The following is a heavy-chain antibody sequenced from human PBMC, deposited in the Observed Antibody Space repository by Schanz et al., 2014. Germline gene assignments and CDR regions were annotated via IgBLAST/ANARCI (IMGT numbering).Heavy chain of an antibody. J-gene: IGHJ4*02. CDR2: IKQDGSEK. CDR1: RFTISRNP. CDR3: ARGVRIDY. V-gene: IGHV3-7*01. D-gene: IGHD3-3*01. Sequence: VHLVESGGGVVQPGRSLRLSCTGSRFTISRNPIHWVRQAPGKGLEWVANIKQDGSEKYYVDSVKGRFTISRDNAKNSLYLQMNSLTAEDTAVYYCARGVRIDYWGQGTLVNVSS.